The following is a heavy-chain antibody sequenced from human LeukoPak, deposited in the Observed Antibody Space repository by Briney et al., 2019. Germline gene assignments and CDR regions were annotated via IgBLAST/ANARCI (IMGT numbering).Heavy chain of an antibody. V-gene: IGHV3-21*01. CDR2: ISSSSSYI. CDR1: GFTFSSYS. D-gene: IGHD3-10*01. J-gene: IGHJ4*02. Sequence: GGSLRLSCAASGFTFSSYSMNWVRQAPGKGLEWVSSISSSSSYIYYADSVKGRFTISRDNAKNSLYLQMNSLRPEDTAVYYCAKELLYYGSGNMDCWGQGTLVTVSS. CDR3: AKELLYYGSGNMDC.